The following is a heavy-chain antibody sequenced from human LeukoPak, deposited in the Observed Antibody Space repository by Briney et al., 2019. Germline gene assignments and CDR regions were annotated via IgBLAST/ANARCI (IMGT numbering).Heavy chain of an antibody. Sequence: SETLSLTCTVSGGSISSGDYYWSWIRQPPGKGLEWIGYIYYSGSTYYNPSLKSRVTISVDTSKNQFSLKLSSVTAADTAVYYCATRTTFLEWLNYFDYWGQGTLVTVSS. J-gene: IGHJ4*02. D-gene: IGHD3-3*01. CDR2: IYYSGST. V-gene: IGHV4-30-4*08. CDR1: GGSISSGDYY. CDR3: ATRTTFLEWLNYFDY.